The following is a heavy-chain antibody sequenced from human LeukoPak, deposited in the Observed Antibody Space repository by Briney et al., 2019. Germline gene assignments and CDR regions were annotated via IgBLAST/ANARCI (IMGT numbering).Heavy chain of an antibody. CDR3: ARSREISYFLEWYLRDAFDI. Sequence: PSETLSLTCTVSGGSISSGDYYWSWLRQPPGKGLEGFGYIYYSGRTYYNPFLKSRVTISVGTSKNQFSLKLSSVTAADTAVYYCARSREISYFLEWYLRDAFDIWGQGTMVTVSS. CDR1: GGSISSGDYY. V-gene: IGHV4-30-4*08. J-gene: IGHJ3*02. D-gene: IGHD3-3*01. CDR2: IYYSGRT.